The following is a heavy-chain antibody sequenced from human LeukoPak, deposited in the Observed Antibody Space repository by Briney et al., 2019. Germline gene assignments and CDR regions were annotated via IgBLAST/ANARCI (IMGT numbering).Heavy chain of an antibody. CDR2: ISSSSSTI. CDR1: GFTFSSYS. V-gene: IGHV3-48*01. Sequence: GGSLRLSCAASGFTFSSYSMNWVRQAPGKGLEWVSYISSSSSTIYYADSVKGRFTISRDNAKNSLYLQMNSLRAEDTAVYYCARDPQVQLWYIRYYFDYWGQGTLVTVSS. D-gene: IGHD5-18*01. CDR3: ARDPQVQLWYIRYYFDY. J-gene: IGHJ4*02.